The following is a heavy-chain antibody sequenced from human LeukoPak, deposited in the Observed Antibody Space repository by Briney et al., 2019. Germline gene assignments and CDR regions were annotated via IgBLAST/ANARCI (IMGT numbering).Heavy chain of an antibody. CDR3: ARVGRGYYIDY. V-gene: IGHV3-48*02. CDR1: GFTLLSVS. D-gene: IGHD1-26*01. Sequence: GGSLPQTLAASGFTLLSVSCNWVRQAPGKGLEWISYISSSGSTIYYADSVQGRFTISRDSARDSLYLQMNSLRDEETAVYYCARVGRGYYIDYGYQGQRVTVSS. J-gene: IGHJ4*02. CDR2: ISSSGSTI.